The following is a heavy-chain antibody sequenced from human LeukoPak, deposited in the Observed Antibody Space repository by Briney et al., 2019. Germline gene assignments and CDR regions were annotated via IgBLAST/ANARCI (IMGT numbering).Heavy chain of an antibody. Sequence: GGSLRLSCAASGFTVSSNYMSWVRQAPGKGLEWVSVIYSGGSTYYADSVKGRFTISRDNSKNTLYLQMNSLRAEDTAVYYCACDSSPEAFDIWGQGTMVTVSS. D-gene: IGHD2-2*01. CDR3: ACDSSPEAFDI. J-gene: IGHJ3*02. V-gene: IGHV3-66*01. CDR1: GFTVSSNY. CDR2: IYSGGST.